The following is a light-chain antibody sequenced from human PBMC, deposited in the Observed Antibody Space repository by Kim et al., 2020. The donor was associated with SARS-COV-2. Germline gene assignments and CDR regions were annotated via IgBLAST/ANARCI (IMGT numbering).Light chain of an antibody. Sequence: SYELTQPPSVSVAPGKTARITCGGNNIGSKSVHWYQQKPGQAPVVVIYYDSDRPSGIPERFSGSNSGNKAALTISRVEAGDEADYYCQVWDSSSNHPVFGGGTKVTVL. CDR2: YDS. J-gene: IGLJ3*02. CDR1: NIGSKS. CDR3: QVWDSSSNHPV. V-gene: IGLV3-21*04.